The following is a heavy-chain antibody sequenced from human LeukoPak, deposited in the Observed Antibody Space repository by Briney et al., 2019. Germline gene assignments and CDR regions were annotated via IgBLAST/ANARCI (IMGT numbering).Heavy chain of an antibody. J-gene: IGHJ6*02. CDR1: GGSFSGYY. Sequence: SETLSLTCAVYGGSFSGYYWSWIRQPPGKGLEWIGEINHSGSTNYNPSLKSRVTISVDTSKNQFSLKLSSVTAADTAVYYCARQGARFGELLSFYAMDVWGQGTTVTVSS. CDR2: INHSGST. CDR3: ARQGARFGELLSFYAMDV. V-gene: IGHV4-34*01. D-gene: IGHD3-10*01.